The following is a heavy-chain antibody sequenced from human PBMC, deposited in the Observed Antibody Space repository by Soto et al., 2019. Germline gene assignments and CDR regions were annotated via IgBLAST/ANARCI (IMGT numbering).Heavy chain of an antibody. Sequence: SETLSLTCTVSGGSISSYYWNWIRQPPGKGLEWIGYIFYSGTTKYNPSLKSRVTMSIDTSKNQSSLNLSSVTAADTAVYYCARQTGTTDRCLDYWGQGTLVTVS. J-gene: IGHJ4*02. CDR1: GGSISSYY. CDR3: ARQTGTTDRCLDY. D-gene: IGHD1-7*01. CDR2: IFYSGTT. V-gene: IGHV4-59*08.